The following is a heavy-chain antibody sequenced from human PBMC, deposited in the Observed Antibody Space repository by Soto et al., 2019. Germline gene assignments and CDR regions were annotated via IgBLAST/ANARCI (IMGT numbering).Heavy chain of an antibody. V-gene: IGHV4-59*01. D-gene: IGHD4-4*01. J-gene: IGHJ4*02. CDR1: GDSIISFY. Sequence: PSETLSLTCTFSGDSIISFYWSWVRRPPGKGLEWIGYIYYSGSTSYNPSLESRVTISVDTSENQFSLKLSSVTAADTAVYYCARLRRMTAITVSYYFDYWGQGTLVTVSS. CDR3: ARLRRMTAITVSYYFDY. CDR2: IYYSGST.